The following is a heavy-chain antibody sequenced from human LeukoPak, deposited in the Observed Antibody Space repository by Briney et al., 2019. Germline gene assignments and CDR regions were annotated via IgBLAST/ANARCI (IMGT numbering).Heavy chain of an antibody. Sequence: SGGSLRLSCDASGFRFSAYGMSWVRQAPGQGLEWVSGLSANGSVTFYARSVRGRFTISRDNSKNTLYLQMNSLRAEDTAVYYCAKDLQGYSYGYYFDYWGQGTLVTVSS. CDR2: LSANGSVT. D-gene: IGHD5-18*01. V-gene: IGHV3-23*01. CDR1: GFRFSAYG. CDR3: AKDLQGYSYGYYFDY. J-gene: IGHJ4*02.